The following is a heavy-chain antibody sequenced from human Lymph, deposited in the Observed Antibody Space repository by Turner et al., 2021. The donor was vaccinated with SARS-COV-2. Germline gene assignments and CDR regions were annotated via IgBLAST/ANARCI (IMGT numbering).Heavy chain of an antibody. V-gene: IGHV1-69*01. Sequence: QMQLVQSGAGVTKPWSSVKVSCKASGGIFSSYVISWVRQAPGQGLEWMGGITPIFGTANHAQKFQGRVTITADESTSTAYMELSSLRSEDTAVYYCARDLSPIRVVVVPAARSRYYYGMDVWGQGTTVTVSS. J-gene: IGHJ6*02. CDR1: GGIFSSYV. D-gene: IGHD2-2*01. CDR2: ITPIFGTA. CDR3: ARDLSPIRVVVVPAARSRYYYGMDV.